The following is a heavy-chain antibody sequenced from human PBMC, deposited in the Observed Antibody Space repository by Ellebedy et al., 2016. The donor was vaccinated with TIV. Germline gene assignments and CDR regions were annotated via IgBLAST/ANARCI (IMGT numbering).Heavy chain of an antibody. V-gene: IGHV3-7*01. J-gene: IGHJ4*02. CDR2: IKGDGSDR. D-gene: IGHD3-10*01. CDR1: GFTFSGYW. CDR3: VGPYY. Sequence: GESLKISCGASGFTFSGYWMNLVRQGPGKGPEWVANIKGDGSDRYYVDSEKGRFTISRDNAKNSLYLQMNSLRAEDTAVYYCVGPYYWGQGALVTVSS.